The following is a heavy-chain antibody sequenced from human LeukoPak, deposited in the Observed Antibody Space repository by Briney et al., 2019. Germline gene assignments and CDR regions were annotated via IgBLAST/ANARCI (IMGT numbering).Heavy chain of an antibody. J-gene: IGHJ6*03. CDR3: ARDLRYSSGWSASGMDV. Sequence: ASVKVSCKASGYTFTSYYMHWVRQAPGQGLEWMGIINPSGGSTSYAQKFQGRVTMTRDMSTSTAYMDLRSLRSDDTAVYYCARDLRYSSGWSASGMDVWGKGTTVTISS. V-gene: IGHV1-46*01. D-gene: IGHD6-19*01. CDR2: INPSGGST. CDR1: GYTFTSYY.